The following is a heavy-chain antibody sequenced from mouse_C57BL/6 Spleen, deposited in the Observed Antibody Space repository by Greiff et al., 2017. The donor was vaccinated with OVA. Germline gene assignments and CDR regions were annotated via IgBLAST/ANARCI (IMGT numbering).Heavy chain of an antibody. Sequence: VQLQQPGAELVKPGASVKLSCKASGYTFTSYWMHWVKQRPGQGLEWIGMIHPNSGSTNYNEKFKSKATLTVDKSSSTAYMQLSSLTSEDSAVYYCARKGDYPVFDVWGTGTTVTVSS. J-gene: IGHJ1*03. D-gene: IGHD2-4*01. CDR3: ARKGDYPVFDV. V-gene: IGHV1-64*01. CDR2: IHPNSGST. CDR1: GYTFTSYW.